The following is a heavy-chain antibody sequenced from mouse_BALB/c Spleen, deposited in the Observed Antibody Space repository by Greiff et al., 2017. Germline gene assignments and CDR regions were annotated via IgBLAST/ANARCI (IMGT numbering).Heavy chain of an antibody. CDR3: ARLAGSYAMDY. Sequence: EVMLVESGGGLVQPGGSRKLSCAASGFTFSSFGMHWVRQAPEKGLEWVAYISSGSSTIYYADTVKGRFTISRDNPKNTLFLQMTSLRSEDTAMYYCARLAGSYAMDYWGQGTSVTVSS. J-gene: IGHJ4*01. V-gene: IGHV5-17*02. CDR1: GFTFSSFG. D-gene: IGHD1-1*01. CDR2: ISSGSSTI.